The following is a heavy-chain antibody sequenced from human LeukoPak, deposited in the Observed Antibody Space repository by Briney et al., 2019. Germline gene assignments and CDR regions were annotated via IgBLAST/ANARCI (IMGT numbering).Heavy chain of an antibody. CDR3: ARVPVAAAGKGYFDY. V-gene: IGHV1-2*02. D-gene: IGHD6-13*01. CDR1: GYTFTGYY. J-gene: IGHJ4*02. CDR2: INPNSGGT. Sequence: ASVKVSCKASGYTFTGYYMHWVRQAPGQGLEWMGWINPNSGGTNYAQKFQGRVTMTRDTSISTAYMELSRLRSDDTAVYYCARVPVAAAGKGYFDYWGQGTLVTVSS.